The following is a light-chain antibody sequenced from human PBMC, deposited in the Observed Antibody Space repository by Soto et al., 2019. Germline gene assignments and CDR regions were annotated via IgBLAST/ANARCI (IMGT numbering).Light chain of an antibody. CDR3: QQYYYWPRT. CDR2: GAS. Sequence: ERGRTQSQGTLSLSPGDTATLSCRASQSLGSDLAWYQQKPGQAPRLLIFGASARPTGIPARISGGGSGTEFTLTISSLRSEDVAVYFSQQYYYWPRTFGQGTMLDIK. V-gene: IGKV3-15*01. CDR1: QSLGSD. J-gene: IGKJ1*01.